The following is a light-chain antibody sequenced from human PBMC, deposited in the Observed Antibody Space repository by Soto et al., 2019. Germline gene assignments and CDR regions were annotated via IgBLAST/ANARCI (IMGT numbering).Light chain of an antibody. CDR2: EVS. CDR3: CSYAGSSTFERV. Sequence: QSALTQPASVSGSPGQSITISCTGTSSDVGSYNLVSWYQQHPGKAPKLMIYEVSKRPSGVSNRFSGSKSGNTASLTISGPQAEDEADYYCCSYAGSSTFERVFGGGTKVTVL. J-gene: IGLJ2*01. V-gene: IGLV2-23*02. CDR1: SSDVGSYNL.